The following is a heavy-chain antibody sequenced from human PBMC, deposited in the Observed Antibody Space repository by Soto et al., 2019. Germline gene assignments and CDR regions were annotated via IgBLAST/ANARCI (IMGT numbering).Heavy chain of an antibody. J-gene: IGHJ6*02. CDR2: IIPIFGTA. CDR3: ARGVDVRTDILTSPPYYYYGMDV. CDR1: GGTFSSYA. V-gene: IGHV1-69*13. D-gene: IGHD3-9*01. Sequence: GASVKVSCKASGGTFSSYAISWVRQAPGQGLEWMGGIIPIFGTANYAQKFQGRVTITADESTSTAYMELSSLRSEDTAVYYCARGVDVRTDILTSPPYYYYGMDVWGQGTTVTVSS.